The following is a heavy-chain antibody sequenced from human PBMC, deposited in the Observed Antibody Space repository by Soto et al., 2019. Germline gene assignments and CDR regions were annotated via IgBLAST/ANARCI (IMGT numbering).Heavy chain of an antibody. D-gene: IGHD3-22*01. CDR2: INPSGGRT. CDR3: ARVRRSSGYYYGY. V-gene: IGHV1-46*01. Sequence: GASVKVSCTTSGYTFTSYYMHWVRQAPAQGLEWMGIINPSGGRTSYAQKFQGRVTMTRDTSTSKVYMELSSLRSEDTAVYYCARVRRSSGYYYGYWGQGTPVTVSS. CDR1: GYTFTSYY. J-gene: IGHJ4*02.